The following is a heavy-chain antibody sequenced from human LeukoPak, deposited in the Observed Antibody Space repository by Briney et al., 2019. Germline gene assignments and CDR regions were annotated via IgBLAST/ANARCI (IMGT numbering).Heavy chain of an antibody. CDR1: GGSISSYY. CDR2: IYHSGST. Sequence: PSETLSLTCTVSGGSISSYYWSWIRQPPGKGLEWIGYIYHSGSTYYNPSLKSRVTISVDRSKNQFSLKLSSVTAADTAVYYCARVDYKYWFDPWGQGTLVTVSS. V-gene: IGHV4-59*12. D-gene: IGHD4-11*01. CDR3: ARVDYKYWFDP. J-gene: IGHJ5*02.